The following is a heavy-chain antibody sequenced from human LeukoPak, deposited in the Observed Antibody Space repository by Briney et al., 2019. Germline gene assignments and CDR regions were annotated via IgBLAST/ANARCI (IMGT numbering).Heavy chain of an antibody. J-gene: IGHJ4*02. V-gene: IGHV3-23*01. CDR1: GFTFSSYA. CDR3: AKTNVYYSD. Sequence: GGSLRLSCAASGFTFSSYAMSWVRQAPGKGLEWVSAISGSGGSTYYADSVKGRFTISRDNSKNSLSLQVSSLRAEDTAVYYCAKTNVYYSDWGQGTLVTVSS. D-gene: IGHD3-22*01. CDR2: ISGSGGST.